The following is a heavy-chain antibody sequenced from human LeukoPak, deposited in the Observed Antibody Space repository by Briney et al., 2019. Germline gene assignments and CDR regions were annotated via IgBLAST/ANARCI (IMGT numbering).Heavy chain of an antibody. J-gene: IGHJ4*02. CDR2: IYYSGST. D-gene: IGHD1/OR15-1a*01. V-gene: IGHV4-61*08. CDR3: ARQYGQQRSYFDY. CDR1: GGSISSGGYY. Sequence: SETLSLTCTVSGGSISSGGYYWSWIRQHPGKGLEWIGYIYYSGSTNYNPSLKSRVTISVDTSKNQFSLKLSSVTAADTAVYYCARQYGQQRSYFDYWGQGTLVTVSS.